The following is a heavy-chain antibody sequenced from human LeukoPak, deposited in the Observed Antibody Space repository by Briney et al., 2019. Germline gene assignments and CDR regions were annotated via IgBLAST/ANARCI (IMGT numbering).Heavy chain of an antibody. CDR1: GFTVSSNY. CDR3: ARSLGMDGAVDN. V-gene: IGHV3-9*03. CDR2: ISWNSRAI. Sequence: GGSLRLSCAASGFTVSSNYMSWVRQAPGKGLEWVSGISWNSRAIGYADSVRGRFTISRDNDNNSVFLHMSSLRPEDMAFYFCARSLGMDGAVDNWGLGTLVTVSS. J-gene: IGHJ4*02. D-gene: IGHD5-12*01.